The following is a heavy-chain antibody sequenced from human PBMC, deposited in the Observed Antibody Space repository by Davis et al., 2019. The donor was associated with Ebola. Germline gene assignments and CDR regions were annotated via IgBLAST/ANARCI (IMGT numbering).Heavy chain of an antibody. CDR3: ARPWYSGTYYDAYDI. V-gene: IGHV4-39*01. Sequence: MPSETLSLTCTVSGASISSRSYYWGWIRQPPGKGLEWVGSFSYGDNTHYYNPSLRSRVTISVDTSRNQFSLKLSSVTAADTAVYYCARPWYSGTYYDAYDIWGQGTMVAVSS. J-gene: IGHJ3*02. D-gene: IGHD1-26*01. CDR1: GASISSRSYY. CDR2: FSYGDNTH.